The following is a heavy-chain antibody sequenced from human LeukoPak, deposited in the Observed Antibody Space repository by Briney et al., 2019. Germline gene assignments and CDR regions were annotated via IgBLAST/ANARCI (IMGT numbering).Heavy chain of an antibody. V-gene: IGHV3-30*18. J-gene: IGHJ4*02. CDR1: GFTVGATD. CDR3: TKIGPVSGTIDY. D-gene: IGHD1-26*01. CDR2: LKHDDEI. Sequence: GGSLRLSCVASGFTVGATDMYWVRRAPGKRLEWVAVLKHDDEIHYMDSVRGRFTISRDNSKNTLLLDMDGLRPEDTATYYCTKIGPVSGTIDYWGQGTLVAVSS.